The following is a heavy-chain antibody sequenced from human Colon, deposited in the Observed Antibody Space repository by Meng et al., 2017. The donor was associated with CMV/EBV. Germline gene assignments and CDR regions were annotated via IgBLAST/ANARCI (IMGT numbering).Heavy chain of an antibody. CDR3: ARGREKQWPTADY. J-gene: IGHJ4*02. V-gene: IGHV4-34*01. CDR1: GGSFSDYH. Sequence: VVYGGSFSDYHWSWIRQSPGKGLEWIGEIHHDGSSNYSPSLESRVTISVDTSKNQFSLEMTSVTAADTALYDCARGREKQWPTADYWGQGTLVTVSS. D-gene: IGHD6-19*01. CDR2: IHHDGSS.